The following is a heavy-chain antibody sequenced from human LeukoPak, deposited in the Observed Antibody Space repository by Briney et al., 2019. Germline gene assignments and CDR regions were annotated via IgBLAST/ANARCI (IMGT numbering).Heavy chain of an antibody. Sequence: GGSLRLSCAASGFSFSTYSMNWVRQAPGKGLEWISYISTDSRTIYYADSVKGRFSVSRDNARNSLFLQMDSLRDEGTAMYFCASGSTAAAPGWVYWGHGTLVTVSS. J-gene: IGHJ4*01. CDR3: ASGSTAAAPGWVY. CDR1: GFSFSTYS. CDR2: ISTDSRTI. V-gene: IGHV3-48*02. D-gene: IGHD6-19*01.